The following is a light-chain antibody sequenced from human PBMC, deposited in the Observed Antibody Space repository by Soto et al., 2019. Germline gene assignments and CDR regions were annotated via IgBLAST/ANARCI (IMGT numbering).Light chain of an antibody. CDR2: DAS. CDR3: QKRGHWPS. Sequence: EIVLTQSPATLSLSPGERATLSCRASQSLDNYLAWYQHKPGQAPRLLIYDASIRATDIPARFSGSGSGTDFTLTISSLEPEDFAVYYCQKRGHWPSFGGGTKVEIK. V-gene: IGKV3-11*01. J-gene: IGKJ4*01. CDR1: QSLDNY.